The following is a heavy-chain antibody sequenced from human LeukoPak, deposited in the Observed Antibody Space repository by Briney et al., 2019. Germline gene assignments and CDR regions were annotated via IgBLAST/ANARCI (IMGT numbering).Heavy chain of an antibody. CDR1: GYTLTELS. Sequence: GASVKVSCKVSGYTLTELSMHWVRQAPGKGLEWMGGFDPEDGETIYAQKFQGRVTVTEDTSTDTAYMELSSLRSEDTAVYYCATILAAAGDNWFDPWGQGTLVTVSS. V-gene: IGHV1-24*01. D-gene: IGHD6-13*01. CDR2: FDPEDGET. J-gene: IGHJ5*02. CDR3: ATILAAAGDNWFDP.